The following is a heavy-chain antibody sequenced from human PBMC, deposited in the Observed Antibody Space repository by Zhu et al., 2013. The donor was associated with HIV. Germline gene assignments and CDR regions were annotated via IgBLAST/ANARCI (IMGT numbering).Heavy chain of an antibody. V-gene: IGHV1-8*01. J-gene: IGHJ5*02. D-gene: IGHD4-17*01. CDR1: GYTFTSYD. Sequence: QVQLVQSGAEVKKPGASVKVSCKASGYTFTSYDINWVRQATGQGLEWMGWMNPNSGNTGYAQKFQGRVTMTRNTSISTAYMELSSLRSEDTAVYYCARVLRLPDYGDYNWFDPWGQGNPGHRLL. CDR3: ARVLRLPDYGDYNWFDP. CDR2: MNPNSGNT.